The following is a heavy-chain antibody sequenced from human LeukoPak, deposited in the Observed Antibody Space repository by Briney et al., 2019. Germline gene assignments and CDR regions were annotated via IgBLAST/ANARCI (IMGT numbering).Heavy chain of an antibody. D-gene: IGHD3-22*01. CDR1: GFTFSSYG. Sequence: PGRSLRLSCAASGFTFSSYGMHWVRQAPGKGLEWVSSISSSSSYIYYADSVRGRFTISRDNSKNTLYLQMNSLRAEDTAVYYCAKGLRITMIVVVTQGYFDYWGQGTLVTVSS. V-gene: IGHV3-21*04. J-gene: IGHJ4*02. CDR3: AKGLRITMIVVVTQGYFDY. CDR2: ISSSSSYI.